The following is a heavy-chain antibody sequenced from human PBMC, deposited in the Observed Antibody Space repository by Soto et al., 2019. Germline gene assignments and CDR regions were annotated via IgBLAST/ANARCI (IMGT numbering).Heavy chain of an antibody. Sequence: ASVKVSCKASGYTFTSYGISWVRQAPGQGLEWMGWISAYNGNTNYAQKLQGRVTMTTDTSTSTAYMELRSLRSEDTAVYYCARGPVVGYGNYYYYGMDVWGQGTTVTVSS. V-gene: IGHV1-18*01. CDR1: GYTFTSYG. CDR3: ARGPVVGYGNYYYYGMDV. D-gene: IGHD5-12*01. J-gene: IGHJ6*02. CDR2: ISAYNGNT.